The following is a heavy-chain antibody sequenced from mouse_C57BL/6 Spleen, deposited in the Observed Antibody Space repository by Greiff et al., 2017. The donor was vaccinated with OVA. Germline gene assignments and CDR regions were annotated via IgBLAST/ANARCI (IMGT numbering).Heavy chain of an antibody. Sequence: EVKLMESGGGLVKPGGSLKLSCAASGFTFSDYGMNWVRQAPEKGLEWVAYISSGSSTTYYADTVKGRFTISRANAKNTLFLQMTRLRSKDTAMYDYARNGMVTTNYAMDYWGQGTSLTVSS. D-gene: IGHD2-2*01. CDR1: GFTFSDYG. J-gene: IGHJ4*01. V-gene: IGHV5-17*01. CDR2: ISSGSSTT. CDR3: ARNGMVTTNYAMDY.